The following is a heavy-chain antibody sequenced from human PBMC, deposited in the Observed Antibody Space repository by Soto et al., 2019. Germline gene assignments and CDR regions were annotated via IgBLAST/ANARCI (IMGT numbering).Heavy chain of an antibody. CDR2: ISYDGSNK. V-gene: IGHV3-30-3*01. Sequence: GGSLRLSCAASGFTFSSYAMHWVRQAPGKGLEWVAVISYDGSNKYYADSVKGRFTISRDNSKNTLYLQMNSLRAEDTAAYYCARDHMVRGVIADNYYYYGMDVWGQGTTVTVSS. CDR1: GFTFSSYA. J-gene: IGHJ6*02. CDR3: ARDHMVRGVIADNYYYYGMDV. D-gene: IGHD3-10*01.